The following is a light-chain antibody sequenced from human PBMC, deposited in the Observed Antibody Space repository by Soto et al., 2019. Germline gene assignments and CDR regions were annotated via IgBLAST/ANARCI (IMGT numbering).Light chain of an antibody. Sequence: DIVMTQSPLSLPVTPGEPASISCRCSQSLLQTNGYNYLAWYLQKPGQSPQLLIYLGSNRASGVPDRFSGSGSVTVFTLKISRVEAEDIGVYYCMQSLQTPWAFGQGTKVAIK. CDR1: QSLLQTNGYNY. J-gene: IGKJ1*01. V-gene: IGKV2-28*01. CDR3: MQSLQTPWA. CDR2: LGS.